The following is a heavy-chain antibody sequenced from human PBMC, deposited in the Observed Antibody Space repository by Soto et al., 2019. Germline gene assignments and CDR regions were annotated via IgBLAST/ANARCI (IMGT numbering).Heavy chain of an antibody. D-gene: IGHD6-6*01. CDR3: ARDGLDHFDY. J-gene: IGHJ4*02. CDR2: IWYDGSIK. CDR1: GFTFSSYG. V-gene: IGHV3-33*01. Sequence: HPGGSLRLSCAASGFTFSSYGMLWVRQAPGKGLEWVALIWYDGSIKYYADSVKGRFTISRDNSKKNTLYLQMNSLRAEDTAVYYCARDGLDHFDYWGQGTLVTVSS.